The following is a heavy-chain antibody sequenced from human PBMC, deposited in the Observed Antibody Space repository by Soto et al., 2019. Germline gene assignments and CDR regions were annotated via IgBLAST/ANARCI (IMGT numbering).Heavy chain of an antibody. Sequence: PSETLSLTCAVYGGSFSGYYWSWIRQPPGKGQEWIGEINHSGSTNYNPSLKGRVTISVDTSKNQFSLKLSSVTAADTAVYYCARARHLWFGELLYQYNWFDPWGQGTLVTVSS. CDR2: INHSGST. V-gene: IGHV4-34*01. D-gene: IGHD3-10*01. J-gene: IGHJ5*02. CDR3: ARARHLWFGELLYQYNWFDP. CDR1: GGSFSGYY.